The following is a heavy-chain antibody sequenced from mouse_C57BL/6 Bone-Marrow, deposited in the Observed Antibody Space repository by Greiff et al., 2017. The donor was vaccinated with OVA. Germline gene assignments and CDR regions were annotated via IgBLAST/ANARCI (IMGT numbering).Heavy chain of an antibody. V-gene: IGHV14-3*01. J-gene: IGHJ3*01. CDR1: GFNITNTY. D-gene: IGHD1-1*01. CDR2: IDPANGNT. CDR3: ASDYYSSSPWFDY. Sequence: VQLQQSVAELVRPGASVKLSCTASGFNITNTYMHWVKQRPEQGLEWIGRIDPANGNTKYTQKFQGKATITADTSSNTAYLQLSSLTSEDTAVYYGASDYYSSSPWFDYWGQGTLVTVSA.